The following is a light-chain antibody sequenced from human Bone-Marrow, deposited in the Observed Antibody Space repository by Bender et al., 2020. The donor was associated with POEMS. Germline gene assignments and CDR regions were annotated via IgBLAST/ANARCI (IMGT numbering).Light chain of an antibody. Sequence: SYVLTQPPSVSVAPGLTASITCGGNYIGSKSVHWYQQKPGQAPVLVVYADSDRPSGTPERFSGSKSGNTASLTISGLQAEDEADYYCCSYTGSYTLEMLFGGGTKLTVL. CDR1: YIGSKS. CDR3: CSYTGSYTLEML. CDR2: ADS. V-gene: IGLV3-21*02. J-gene: IGLJ2*01.